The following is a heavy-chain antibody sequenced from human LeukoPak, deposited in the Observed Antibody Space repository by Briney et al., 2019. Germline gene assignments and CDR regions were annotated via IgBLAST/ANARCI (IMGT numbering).Heavy chain of an antibody. Sequence: PGGSLRLSCVTSGFTFTNHWMSWVRQAPGKGLEWVSCISSSSSYTYYADSLKGRFTISRNNAKNSLYLQINSLRAEDTAVYYCARGGRSNWFDPWGQGTLVTVSS. CDR3: ARGGRSNWFDP. CDR1: GFTFTNHW. CDR2: ISSSSSYT. J-gene: IGHJ5*02. V-gene: IGHV3-21*01. D-gene: IGHD2-15*01.